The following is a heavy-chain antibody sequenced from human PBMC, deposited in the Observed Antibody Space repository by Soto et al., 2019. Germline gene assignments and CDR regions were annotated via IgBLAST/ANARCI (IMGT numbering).Heavy chain of an antibody. CDR1: GDSVSSNSAA. J-gene: IGHJ4*02. V-gene: IGHV6-1*01. D-gene: IGHD6-19*01. CDR2: TYYRSTRWYN. Sequence: PSQTLSLTCAISGDSVSSNSAAWNWIRQSPSRGLEWLGRTYYRSTRWYNDYAVSVKSRITVNPDTSKNQFSLHLNSVTPEDTAVYYFARLFSGIAVAGTGNDEWGQGSLVTVSS. CDR3: ARLFSGIAVAGTGNDE.